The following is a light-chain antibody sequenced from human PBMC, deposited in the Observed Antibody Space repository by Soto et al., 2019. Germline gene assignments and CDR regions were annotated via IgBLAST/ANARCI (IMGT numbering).Light chain of an antibody. V-gene: IGLV2-14*01. Sequence: QSALTQPASVSGSPGQSITISCTGTSSDVGGYNYVSWYQQHPGKAPKLMIYEVTNRPSGVPDRFSGSKSGNTASLTVSGLQAEDEADYYCCSYAGSSTSLYVFGTGTKLTVL. J-gene: IGLJ1*01. CDR1: SSDVGGYNY. CDR2: EVT. CDR3: CSYAGSSTSLYV.